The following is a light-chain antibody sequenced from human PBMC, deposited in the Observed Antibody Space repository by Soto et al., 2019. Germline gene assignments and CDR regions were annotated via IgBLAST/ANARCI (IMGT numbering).Light chain of an antibody. CDR1: QSLVHSDGNTY. Sequence: DIVMTQTPLSSPVTLGQPASISCRSSQSLVHSDGNTYLSWLQQRPGQPPRLLISTVSNRFSGVQERFSSSGAGADFELKISRVVAEDVGVYYCMQATRSPWAFGQGTKVEIK. V-gene: IGKV2-24*01. J-gene: IGKJ1*01. CDR3: MQATRSPWA. CDR2: TVS.